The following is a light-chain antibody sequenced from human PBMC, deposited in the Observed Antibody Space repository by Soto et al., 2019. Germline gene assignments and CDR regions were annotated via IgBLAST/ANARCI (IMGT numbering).Light chain of an antibody. J-gene: IGLJ2*01. Sequence: QSVLTQLPSASGTTGQRVTISCSGSNSNIVSNQVYWYQHLPETAHKLLIYSNSQRPSGVPGRFSRSKSGTSDSLAISGRRSEVEGDYFCASLDDSLSGVLFGGGTKLTV. V-gene: IGLV1-47*02. CDR1: NSNIVSNQ. CDR3: ASLDDSLSGVL. CDR2: SNS.